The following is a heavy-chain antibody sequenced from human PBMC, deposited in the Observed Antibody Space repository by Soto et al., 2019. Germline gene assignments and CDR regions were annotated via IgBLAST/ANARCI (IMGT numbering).Heavy chain of an antibody. V-gene: IGHV1-18*01. J-gene: IGHJ5*02. D-gene: IGHD2-15*01. CDR1: GYTFTSYG. CDR3: ARTLGAGSCYGFDP. Sequence: GASVKVSCKASGYTFTSYGISWVRQAPGQGLEWVGWISVNHVNTNSAQKLRGRVTMTTDTSTSTAYMELRSLRSDDTAVYYCARTLGAGSCYGFDPWGQGTLVTVSS. CDR2: ISVNHVNT.